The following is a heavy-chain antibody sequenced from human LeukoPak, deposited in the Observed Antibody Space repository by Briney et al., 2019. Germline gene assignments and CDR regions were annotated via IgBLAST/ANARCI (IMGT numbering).Heavy chain of an antibody. V-gene: IGHV4-4*07. J-gene: IGHJ4*02. CDR2: IYSSGGA. CDR3: AKDTEAVDRGNFDY. D-gene: IGHD6-19*01. CDR1: GGSISGYY. Sequence: SETLSLTCTVSGGSISGYYWSWVRQPAGKGLEWIGRIYSSGGANYNPSLESRLTMSVDTSKNQLSLKLSSVTAADTAVYYCAKDTEAVDRGNFDYWGQGTLVTVSS.